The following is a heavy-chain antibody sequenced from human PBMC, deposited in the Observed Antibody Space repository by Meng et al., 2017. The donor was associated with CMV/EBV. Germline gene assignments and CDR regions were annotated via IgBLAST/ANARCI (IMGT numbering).Heavy chain of an antibody. V-gene: IGHV4-30-4*08. CDR1: GGSISSGDYY. CDR2: IYYSGST. CDR3: AREVVITSDWFDP. J-gene: IGHJ5*02. D-gene: IGHD3-22*01. Sequence: VSGGSISSGDYYWSWIRQPPGKGLEWIGYIYYSGSTYYDPSLKSRVTISVDTPKNQFSLKLSSVTAADTAVYYCAREVVITSDWFDPWGQGTLVTVSS.